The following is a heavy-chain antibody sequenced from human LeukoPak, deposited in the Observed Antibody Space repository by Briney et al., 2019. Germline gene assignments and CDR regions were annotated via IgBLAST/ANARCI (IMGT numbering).Heavy chain of an antibody. J-gene: IGHJ4*02. CDR3: ARAREQLVIFDY. D-gene: IGHD6-6*01. V-gene: IGHV3-53*01. CDR1: GFTVSSNY. CDR2: IYSGGST. Sequence: PGGSLRLSCAASGFTVSSNYMSWVRQAPGKGLEWASVIYSGGSTYYADSVKGRFTISRDNSKNTLYLQMNSLRAEDTAVYYCARAREQLVIFDYWGQGTLVTVSS.